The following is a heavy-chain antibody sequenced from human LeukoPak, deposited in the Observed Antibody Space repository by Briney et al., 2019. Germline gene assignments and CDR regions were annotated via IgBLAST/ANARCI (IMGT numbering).Heavy chain of an antibody. D-gene: IGHD1-26*01. Sequence: PGRSLRLSCAASGFIFSSYGMDCVRRAPGKGLLWVAVISNGGSNEYYADSVKGRFSSSRDNSKNTLYLQMNSLRAEDTAVYYCVRNMAGQWELLAGAFDIWGQGTMVTVSS. CDR3: VRNMAGQWELLAGAFDI. CDR2: ISNGGSNE. CDR1: GFIFSSYG. J-gene: IGHJ3*02. V-gene: IGHV3-30*03.